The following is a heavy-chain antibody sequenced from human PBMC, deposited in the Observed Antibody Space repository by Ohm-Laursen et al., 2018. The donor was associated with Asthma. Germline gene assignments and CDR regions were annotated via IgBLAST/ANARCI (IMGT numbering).Heavy chain of an antibody. V-gene: IGHV3-53*01. CDR3: ARVLSEYYYDSTGYFDF. J-gene: IGHJ4*01. CDR1: GITLSSNF. D-gene: IGHD3-22*01. CDR2: MYNSGNT. Sequence: SLRLSCAAFGITLSSNFMGWVRQAPGKGLEWVSSMYNSGNTYYADSVKGRFMFSRDDSGNTLYLEMHSLRAEDTAVYYCARVLSEYYYDSTGYFDFWGHGTLVTVSS.